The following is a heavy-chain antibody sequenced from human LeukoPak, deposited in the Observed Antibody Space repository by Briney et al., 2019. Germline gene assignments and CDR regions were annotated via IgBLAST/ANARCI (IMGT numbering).Heavy chain of an antibody. CDR3: ARDHVDDSLTGYGESWFDP. CDR1: GFTFSSYS. CDR2: ISSSSSYI. Sequence: PGGSLRLSCAASGFTFSSYSMNWVRQAPGKGLEWVSSISSSSSYIYYADSVKGRFTISRDNAKNSLYLQMNSLRAEDTAVYYCARDHVDDSLTGYGESWFDPWGQGTLVTVSS. D-gene: IGHD3-9*01. J-gene: IGHJ5*02. V-gene: IGHV3-21*01.